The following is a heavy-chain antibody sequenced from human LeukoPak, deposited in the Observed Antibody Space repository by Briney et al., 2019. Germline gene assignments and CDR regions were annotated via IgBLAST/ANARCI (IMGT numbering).Heavy chain of an antibody. CDR1: GFTVSSNY. CDR3: ATKGSGWYDDNFDY. V-gene: IGHV3-53*01. J-gene: IGHJ4*02. CDR2: IYSGGST. Sequence: PGGSLRLSCAASGFTVSSNYMSWVRQAPGKGLEWVSVIYSGGSTYYADSVKGRFTISRDNAKNSLYLQMNSLRAEDTAVYYCATKGSGWYDDNFDYWGQGTLVTVSS. D-gene: IGHD6-19*01.